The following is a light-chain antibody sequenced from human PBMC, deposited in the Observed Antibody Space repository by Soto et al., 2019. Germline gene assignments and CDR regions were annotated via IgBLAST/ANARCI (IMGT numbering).Light chain of an antibody. V-gene: IGKV3-20*01. CDR2: GAS. CDR3: HQYDSSPPT. Sequence: EIVLTQSPGTLSLSPGERATLSCRASQSVSSSYLAWYQHKPGQAPRLLIYGASSRATGIPDSFSGSGSGTDFTLTISRLEPEDFAVYYCHQYDSSPPTFGQGTKLEIK. J-gene: IGKJ2*01. CDR1: QSVSSSY.